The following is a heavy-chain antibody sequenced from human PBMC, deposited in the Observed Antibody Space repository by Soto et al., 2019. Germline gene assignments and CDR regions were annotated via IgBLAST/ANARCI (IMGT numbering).Heavy chain of an antibody. CDR2: IWYDGSNK. J-gene: IGHJ6*02. Sequence: GGSLRLSCAASGFTFNYYGMHWVRQAPGKGLEWVAVIWYDGSNKYYVDSVKGRFTIYRDNSKNTVDLQMSSLRAEDTAVYYCARGVHGSSSFHYGLDVWGQGTTVTVSS. CDR1: GFTFNYYG. CDR3: ARGVHGSSSFHYGLDV. V-gene: IGHV3-33*01. D-gene: IGHD6-6*01.